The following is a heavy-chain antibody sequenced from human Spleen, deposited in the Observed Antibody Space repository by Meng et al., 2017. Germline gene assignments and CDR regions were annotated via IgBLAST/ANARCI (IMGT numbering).Heavy chain of an antibody. Sequence: QVERQQGGAGLLKPSEPLSLTRVVSGGSFSDYYWSWIRQPPGKGLEWIGEINHSGSTNYNPSLESRATISVDTSNNQFSLKLSSVTAADTAVYYCARGGDDYGRHNWFDPWGQGTLVTVSS. J-gene: IGHJ5*02. CDR3: ARGGDDYGRHNWFDP. CDR2: INHSGST. CDR1: GGSFSDYY. D-gene: IGHD4-17*01. V-gene: IGHV4-34*01.